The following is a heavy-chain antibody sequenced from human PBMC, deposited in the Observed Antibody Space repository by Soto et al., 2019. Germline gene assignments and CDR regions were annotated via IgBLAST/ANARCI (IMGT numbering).Heavy chain of an antibody. D-gene: IGHD3-3*01. CDR3: ARVENTIFGVVITYYYYGMDV. J-gene: IGHJ6*02. CDR1: GYTFTSYC. CDR2: ISAYNGNT. Sequence: ASVKVSCKASGYTFTSYCISWVRQAPGQGLEWMGWISAYNGNTNYAQKLQGRVTMTTDTSTSTAYMELRSLRSDDTAVYYCARVENTIFGVVITYYYYGMDVWGQGTTVTVSS. V-gene: IGHV1-18*04.